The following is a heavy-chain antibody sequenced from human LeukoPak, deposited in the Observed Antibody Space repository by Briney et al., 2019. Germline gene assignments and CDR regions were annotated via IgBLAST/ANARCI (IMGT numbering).Heavy chain of an antibody. CDR2: ISSSGSTI. Sequence: GGSLRLSCAASGFTFSSYEMNWVRQAPGKGLEWVSYISSSGSTIYYADSVKGRFTISRDNAKNSLYLQMNSLRAEDTAVYYCATVDTSMPDDYWGQGTLVTVSS. V-gene: IGHV3-48*03. J-gene: IGHJ4*02. CDR1: GFTFSSYE. D-gene: IGHD5-18*01. CDR3: ATVDTSMPDDY.